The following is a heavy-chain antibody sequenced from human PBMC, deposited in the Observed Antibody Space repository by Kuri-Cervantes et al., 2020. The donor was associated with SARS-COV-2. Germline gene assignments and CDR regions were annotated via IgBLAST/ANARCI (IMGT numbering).Heavy chain of an antibody. CDR2: IYWSDHK. CDR1: GFSLSTSGEG. D-gene: IGHD5-18*01. CDR3: ARASEYSISATLFDY. J-gene: IGHJ4*01. Sequence: SGPTLVNPTHTLTLTCTFSGFSLSTSGEGVAWIRLPPGKALEWLALIYWSDHKRYSTSLENRLTITKDTSKNQVVVTMTNMDPLDTATYYCARASEYSISATLFDYWGHGTLVTVSS. V-gene: IGHV2-5*01.